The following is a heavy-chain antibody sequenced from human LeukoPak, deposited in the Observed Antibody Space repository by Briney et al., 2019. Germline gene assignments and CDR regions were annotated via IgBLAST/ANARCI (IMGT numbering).Heavy chain of an antibody. Sequence: ASVKVSCKASGYTFTCYDINWVRQATGQGLEWMGWMNPNSGNTGYAQKFQGRVTITRNTSISTAYMELSSLRSEDTAVYYCAGLAYCSSTSCYGFDPWGQGTLVTVSS. V-gene: IGHV1-8*03. CDR1: GYTFTCYD. CDR3: AGLAYCSSTSCYGFDP. D-gene: IGHD2-2*01. J-gene: IGHJ5*02. CDR2: MNPNSGNT.